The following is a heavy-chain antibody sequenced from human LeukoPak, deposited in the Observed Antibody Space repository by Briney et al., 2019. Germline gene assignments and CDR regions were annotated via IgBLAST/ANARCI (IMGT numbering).Heavy chain of an antibody. CDR2: IYYSGET. Sequence: SETLSLTCTVSGGSSSSYYWSWIRHPPGEGLGWVGYIYYSGETNYSPSLKSRVTISVATSMTQSSLNLRFLTAADTAGYYCARDRGYYGSGAVLYYYYGMDVWGQGTTVTVSS. CDR3: ARDRGYYGSGAVLYYYYGMDV. D-gene: IGHD3-10*01. CDR1: GGSSSSYY. J-gene: IGHJ6*02. V-gene: IGHV4-59*01.